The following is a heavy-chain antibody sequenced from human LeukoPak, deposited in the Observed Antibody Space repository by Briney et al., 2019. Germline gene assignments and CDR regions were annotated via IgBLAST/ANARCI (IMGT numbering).Heavy chain of an antibody. J-gene: IGHJ4*02. CDR3: AKDYTAGAGGYFDY. CDR1: GFTFDDYT. D-gene: IGHD5-18*01. V-gene: IGHV3-43*01. CDR2: ISWDGGST. Sequence: GGSLRLSCAASGFTFDDYTMHWVRQAPGKGLEWVSLISWDGGSTYYADSVKGRFTISRDNSKNSLYLQMNSLRTEDTALYYCAKDYTAGAGGYFDYWGQGTLVTVSS.